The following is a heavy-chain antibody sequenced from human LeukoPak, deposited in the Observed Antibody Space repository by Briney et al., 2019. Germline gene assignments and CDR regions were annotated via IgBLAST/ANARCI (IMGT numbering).Heavy chain of an antibody. D-gene: IGHD3-10*01. CDR1: GYTFTSYY. V-gene: IGHV1-46*01. Sequence: ASVKVSCEASGYTFTSYYMRWVRQAPGQGLEWMGIINPSGGSTSYAQKFQGRVTMTRDTSTSTVYMELSSLRSEDTAVYHCATGFYLTMVRGRAPSRQKDDAFDIWGQGTMVTVSS. J-gene: IGHJ3*02. CDR3: ATGFYLTMVRGRAPSRQKDDAFDI. CDR2: INPSGGST.